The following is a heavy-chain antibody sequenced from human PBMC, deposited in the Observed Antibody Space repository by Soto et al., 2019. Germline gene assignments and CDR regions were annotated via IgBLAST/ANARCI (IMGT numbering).Heavy chain of an antibody. J-gene: IGHJ5*02. V-gene: IGHV1-3*01. Sequence: ASVKVSCKASGYTFTTYAIHWVRQAPGQRLEWMGWINAGNGNTKYSQKFQGRVTITRDTSASTAYMELSSLRSEDTAVYYCARDRSVAVAGPGWFDPWGQGTLVTVSS. CDR1: GYTFTTYA. D-gene: IGHD6-19*01. CDR3: ARDRSVAVAGPGWFDP. CDR2: INAGNGNT.